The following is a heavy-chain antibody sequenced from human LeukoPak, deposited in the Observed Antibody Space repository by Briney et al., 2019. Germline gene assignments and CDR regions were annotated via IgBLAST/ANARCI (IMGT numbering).Heavy chain of an antibody. CDR1: GFTFSSYG. CDR3: AILGYCSSTSCYEYFQH. V-gene: IGHV3-30*02. J-gene: IGHJ1*01. Sequence: GGSLRLSCAASGFTFSSYGMHWVRQAPGKGLEWVAFIRYDGSNKYYADSVKGRFTISRDNSKNTLYLQMNSLRAEDTAVYYCAILGYCSSTSCYEYFQHWGQGTLVTVSP. D-gene: IGHD2-2*01. CDR2: IRYDGSNK.